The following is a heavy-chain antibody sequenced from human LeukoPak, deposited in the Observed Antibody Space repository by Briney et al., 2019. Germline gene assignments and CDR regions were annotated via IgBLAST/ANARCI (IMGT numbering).Heavy chain of an antibody. Sequence: GGSLRLSCAASGLTVNSKYMSWVRQAPGKGLEWVSIIYSGGSTNYADSVKGRFTISRDNSKNTVYLQMNSLRAEDTAVYYCTGDVYQHWGQGALVTVSS. J-gene: IGHJ1*01. CDR3: TGDVYQH. CDR1: GLTVNSKY. V-gene: IGHV3-53*01. CDR2: IYSGGST. D-gene: IGHD1-14*01.